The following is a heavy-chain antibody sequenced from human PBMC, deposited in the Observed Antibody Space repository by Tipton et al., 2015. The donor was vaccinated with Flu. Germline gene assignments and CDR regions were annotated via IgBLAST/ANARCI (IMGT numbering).Heavy chain of an antibody. V-gene: IGHV4-59*01. D-gene: IGHD3-16*01. CDR1: DDSITFYY. CDR3: ARARAPYYYYAMDV. CDR2: IYSSGST. J-gene: IGHJ6*02. Sequence: TLSLTCTVSDDSITFYYWSWVRQPPGKGLEWIGYIYSSGSTNYNPSLRSQPTISVDTSKNQLSLRLTSVTAADTAVYYCARARAPYYYYAMDVWGQGTAVTVSS.